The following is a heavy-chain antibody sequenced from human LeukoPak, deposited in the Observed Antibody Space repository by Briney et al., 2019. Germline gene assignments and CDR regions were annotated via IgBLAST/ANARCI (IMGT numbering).Heavy chain of an antibody. CDR1: GYTFTSYV. V-gene: IGHV1-18*01. Sequence: ASVKVSCKASGYTFTSYVISWVRQAPGQGLEWMGWISAYNGNTNYAQKLQGRVTMTTDTSTSTAYMELRSLRSDDTAVYYCAREMTTVTRRGFDYWGQGTLVTVSS. CDR3: AREMTTVTRRGFDY. D-gene: IGHD4-17*01. CDR2: ISAYNGNT. J-gene: IGHJ4*02.